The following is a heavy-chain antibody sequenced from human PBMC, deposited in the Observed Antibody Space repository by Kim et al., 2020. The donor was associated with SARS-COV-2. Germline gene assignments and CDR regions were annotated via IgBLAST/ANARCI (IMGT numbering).Heavy chain of an antibody. D-gene: IGHD3-9*01. Sequence: SETLSLTCAVYGVSFSDYYWSWIRQLPGKGLEWIGEINHSGSTNYNPSLKSRVTISVDTSKNQFSLKLSSVTAADTAVYYCARGPILRYFDWLLGLWEDGMDVWGQGTTVTVSS. CDR2: INHSGST. J-gene: IGHJ6*02. V-gene: IGHV4-34*01. CDR1: GVSFSDYY. CDR3: ARGPILRYFDWLLGLWEDGMDV.